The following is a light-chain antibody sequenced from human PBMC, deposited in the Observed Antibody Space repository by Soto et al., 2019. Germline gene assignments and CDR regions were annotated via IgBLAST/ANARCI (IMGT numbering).Light chain of an antibody. CDR1: SSNIGNNY. J-gene: IGLJ2*01. Sequence: QSVLTQPPSVSGAPGQKVTISCSGFSSNIGNNYVSWYQQVPGTAPKLLIYENNKRPSGIPDRFSGSKSGTSATLDITGLQTGDEADYYCGTWDSSLSAGVFGGGTKLTVL. CDR2: ENN. V-gene: IGLV1-51*01. CDR3: GTWDSSLSAGV.